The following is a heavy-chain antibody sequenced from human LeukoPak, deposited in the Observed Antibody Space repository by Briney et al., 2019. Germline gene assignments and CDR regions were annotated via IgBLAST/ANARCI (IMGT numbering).Heavy chain of an antibody. Sequence: GGSLRLSCAASGFTFSSYSMNWVRQAPGKGLEWVSAISGSGGSTYYADSVKGRFTISRDNSKNTLYLQMNSLSAEDTAVYYCATPTYSSSWYPYYFDYWGQGTLVTVSS. V-gene: IGHV3-23*01. CDR1: GFTFSSYS. D-gene: IGHD6-13*01. CDR2: ISGSGGST. CDR3: ATPTYSSSWYPYYFDY. J-gene: IGHJ4*02.